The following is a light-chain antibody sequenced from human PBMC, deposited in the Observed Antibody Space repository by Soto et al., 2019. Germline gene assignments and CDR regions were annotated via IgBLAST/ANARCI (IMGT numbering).Light chain of an antibody. CDR1: SSDVGDYNS. J-gene: IGLJ1*01. CDR3: CSYVGGYSYV. Sequence: SALTQPRSVSGSPGQSVTVSCIGTSSDVGDYNSVSWYQQHPGKAPKLMIYDVSKRPSGVPDRFPGSKSGNTASLTISGLQAEDEADYYCCSYVGGYSYVFGIGTKVTVL. CDR2: DVS. V-gene: IGLV2-11*01.